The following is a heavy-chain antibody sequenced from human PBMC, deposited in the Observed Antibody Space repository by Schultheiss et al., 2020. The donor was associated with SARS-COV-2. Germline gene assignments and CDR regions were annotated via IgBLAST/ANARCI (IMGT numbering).Heavy chain of an antibody. CDR1: GFTFSSYW. CDR2: INSDGSST. Sequence: GGSLRLSCAASGFTFSSYWMHWVRQAPGKGLVWVSRINSDGSSTSYADSVKGRFTISRDNAKNTPYLQMNSLRAEDTAVYYCARDGQAYYYMDVWGKGTTVTVSS. CDR3: ARDGQAYYYMDV. V-gene: IGHV3-74*01. J-gene: IGHJ6*03.